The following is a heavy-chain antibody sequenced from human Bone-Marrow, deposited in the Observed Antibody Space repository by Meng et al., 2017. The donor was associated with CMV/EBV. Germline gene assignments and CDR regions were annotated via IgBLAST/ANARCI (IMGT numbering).Heavy chain of an antibody. CDR2: IYHSGST. CDR3: ASAAAGTPGFDP. CDR1: GGSISSSNW. Sequence: AVSGGSISSSNWSSWVRQPPGKGLEWIGEIYHSGSTNYNPSLKSRVTISVDKSKNQFSLKLSSVTAADTAVYYCASAAAGTPGFDPWGQGTLVTVSS. J-gene: IGHJ5*02. D-gene: IGHD6-13*01. V-gene: IGHV4-4*02.